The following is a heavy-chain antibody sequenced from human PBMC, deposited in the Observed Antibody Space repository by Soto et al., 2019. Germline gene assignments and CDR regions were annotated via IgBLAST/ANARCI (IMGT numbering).Heavy chain of an antibody. CDR2: IYYSGST. CDR3: ARQTGDYACVWGSYRPNYFDY. Sequence: QVQLQESGPGLVKPSETLSLTCTVSGGSISSYYWSWIRQPPGKGLEWIGYIYYSGSTNYNPSLTGRVTLSVDASKNQFSLKLSSVTAADTAVYYCARQTGDYACVWGSYRPNYFDYWGQGTLVTVSS. V-gene: IGHV4-59*01. J-gene: IGHJ4*02. CDR1: GGSISSYY. D-gene: IGHD3-16*02.